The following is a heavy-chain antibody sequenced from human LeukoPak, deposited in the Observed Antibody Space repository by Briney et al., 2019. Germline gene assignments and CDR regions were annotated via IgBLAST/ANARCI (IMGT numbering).Heavy chain of an antibody. J-gene: IGHJ4*02. CDR2: ISSSGSTI. D-gene: IGHD6-6*01. CDR1: GFTFSDYY. V-gene: IGHV3-11*04. Sequence: PGGSLRLSCAASGFTFSDYYMSWIRQAPGKGLEWVSYISSSGSTIYYADSVKGRFTISRDNAKNSLYLQMNSLRAEDTAVYYCARDVSQLAATFDYWGQGTLVTVSS. CDR3: ARDVSQLAATFDY.